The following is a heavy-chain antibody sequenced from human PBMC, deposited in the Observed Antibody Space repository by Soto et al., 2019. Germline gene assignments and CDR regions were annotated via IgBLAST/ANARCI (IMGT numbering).Heavy chain of an antibody. V-gene: IGHV3-23*01. J-gene: IGHJ4*02. CDR3: AKSGVIVLVTIFDY. CDR1: GFTFSSYA. Sequence: LRLSCAASGFTFSSYAMSWVRQAPGKGLEWVSAISGSGSSTYYADSVKGRFTISRDNSKNTLYLQMNSLSAEDTAVYYCAKSGVIVLVTIFDYWGQGTLVTISS. CDR2: ISGSGSST. D-gene: IGHD3-22*01.